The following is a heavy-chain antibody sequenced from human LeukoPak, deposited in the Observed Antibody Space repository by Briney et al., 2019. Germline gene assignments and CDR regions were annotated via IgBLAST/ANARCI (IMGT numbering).Heavy chain of an antibody. CDR2: XNXNSGGX. Sequence: ASXXVSCKASGHTFTDXXXXXVRQAPGQXLEWXXXXNXNSGGXXXXXXXXXRVTXXXDXSISTAYMELRSLRSDDTAVYYCARGSYWYDGWGQGTLVTVSS. D-gene: IGHD6-13*01. CDR3: ARGSYWYDG. V-gene: IGHV1-2*02. CDR1: GHTFTDXX. J-gene: IGHJ5*02.